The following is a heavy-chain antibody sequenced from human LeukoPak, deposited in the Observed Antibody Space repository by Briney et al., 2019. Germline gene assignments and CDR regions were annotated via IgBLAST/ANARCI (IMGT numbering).Heavy chain of an antibody. Sequence: GGSLRLSCAASGFTFSSYEMNWVRQAPGKGLEWVSYISSGGINIDYADSVKGRFTISRDNAKNSLYLQMNSLRAEDTAVYYCARYCTFRTCSATQFDAWGQGTLVTVSS. J-gene: IGHJ5*02. D-gene: IGHD2-8*01. CDR1: GFTFSSYE. V-gene: IGHV3-48*03. CDR2: ISSGGINI. CDR3: ARYCTFRTCSATQFDA.